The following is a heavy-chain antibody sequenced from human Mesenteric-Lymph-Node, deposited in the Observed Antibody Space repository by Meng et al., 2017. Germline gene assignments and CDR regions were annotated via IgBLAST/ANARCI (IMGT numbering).Heavy chain of an antibody. Sequence: GGSLRLSCAASGFTFSSYGMHWVRQAPGKGLEWVAVISYDGSNKYYADSVKGRFTISRDNSKNTLYLQMNSLRAEDTAVYYCARDFGDPKQYYFDYWGQGTLVTVSS. CDR3: ARDFGDPKQYYFDY. V-gene: IGHV3-30*19. J-gene: IGHJ4*02. CDR1: GFTFSSYG. CDR2: ISYDGSNK. D-gene: IGHD3-10*01.